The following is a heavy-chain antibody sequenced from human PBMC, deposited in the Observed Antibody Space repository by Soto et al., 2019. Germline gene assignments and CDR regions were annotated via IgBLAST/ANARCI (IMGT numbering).Heavy chain of an antibody. CDR3: ARVGAAAAPPEER. J-gene: IGHJ4*02. Sequence: PGGSLRLSCAASGFTFSSYSMNWVRQAPGKGLEWVSSISSSRSYIYYADSVKGRFTISRDNAKNSLYLQMNSLRAEDTAVYYCARVGAAAAPPEERWGQGTLVTVSS. CDR1: GFTFSSYS. D-gene: IGHD2-2*01. CDR2: ISSSRSYI. V-gene: IGHV3-21*01.